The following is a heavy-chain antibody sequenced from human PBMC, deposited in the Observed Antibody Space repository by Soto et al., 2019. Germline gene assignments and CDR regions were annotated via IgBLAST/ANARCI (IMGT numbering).Heavy chain of an antibody. CDR1: GFNFKNYG. Sequence: GGSLRLSCAGSGFNFKNYGMHWVRQAPGKGLEWVAVMWFDENKKYYADPVKGRFTISRDNSKNPVFLEMNSLRADDTAVYYCARDTPSYYYGSGSYYHDAFDVWGPGTMVTVSS. CDR3: ARDTPSYYYGSGSYYHDAFDV. J-gene: IGHJ3*01. CDR2: MWFDENKK. D-gene: IGHD3-10*01. V-gene: IGHV3-33*01.